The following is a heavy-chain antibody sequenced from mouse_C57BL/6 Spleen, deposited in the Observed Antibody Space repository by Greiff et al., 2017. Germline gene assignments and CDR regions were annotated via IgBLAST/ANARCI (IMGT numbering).Heavy chain of an antibody. CDR3: ARDRRGDY. V-gene: IGHV5-4*01. CDR1: GFTFSSYA. CDR2: ISDGGSYT. Sequence: DVMLVESGGGLVKPGGSLKLSCAASGFTFSSYAMSWVRQTPDKRLEWVATISDGGSYTYYPDIVKGRFTISRDNAKNNLYLQMSHLKSEDTAMYYCARDRRGDYWGQGTTLTVSS. J-gene: IGHJ2*01.